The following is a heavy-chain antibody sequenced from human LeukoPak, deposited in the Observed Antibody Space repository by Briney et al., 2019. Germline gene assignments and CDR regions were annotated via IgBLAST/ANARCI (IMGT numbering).Heavy chain of an antibody. Sequence: GGSPRLSCAASGFTFSSYAMSWVRQAPGKGLEWVSAISGSGGSTYYADSVKGRFTISRDNSKNTLYLQMNSLRAEDTAVYYCAKAISVGATTDAADWGQGTLVTVSS. J-gene: IGHJ4*02. D-gene: IGHD1-26*01. V-gene: IGHV3-23*01. CDR2: ISGSGGST. CDR3: AKAISVGATTDAAD. CDR1: GFTFSSYA.